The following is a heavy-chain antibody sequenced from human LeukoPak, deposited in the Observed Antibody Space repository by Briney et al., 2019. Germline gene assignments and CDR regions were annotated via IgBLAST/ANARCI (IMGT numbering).Heavy chain of an antibody. V-gene: IGHV1-69*13. CDR3: ARLSLAKYYFDY. CDR2: IIPIFGTA. J-gene: IGHJ4*02. D-gene: IGHD3-3*02. CDR1: GGTFSSYA. Sequence: SVKVSCKASGGTFSSYAISWVRQAPGQGLEWMGGIIPIFGTANYAQKFQGRVTITADESTSTAYMELSSLRSEDTAVYYCARLSLAKYYFDYWGQGTLVTVSS.